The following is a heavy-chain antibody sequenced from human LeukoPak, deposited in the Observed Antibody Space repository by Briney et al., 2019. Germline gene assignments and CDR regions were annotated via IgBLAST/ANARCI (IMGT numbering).Heavy chain of an antibody. J-gene: IGHJ6*03. Sequence: GESLRLSCAASGFTFSSYWMHWVRQAPGKGLVWVSRINSDGSSTSYADSVKGRFTISRDNAKNTLYLQMNSLRAEDTAVYYCARGGRFLEWLLYPHYYYMDVWGKGTTVTVSS. D-gene: IGHD3-3*01. CDR1: GFTFSSYW. CDR3: ARGGRFLEWLLYPHYYYMDV. V-gene: IGHV3-74*01. CDR2: INSDGSST.